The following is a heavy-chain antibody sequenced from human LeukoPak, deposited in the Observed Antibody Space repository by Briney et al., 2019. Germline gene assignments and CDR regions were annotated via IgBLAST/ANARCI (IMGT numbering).Heavy chain of an antibody. CDR3: AKDKGSGSSSFFLYYGMDV. J-gene: IGHJ6*02. CDR2: ISWNSGSI. V-gene: IGHV3-9*01. Sequence: PGGSLRLSCAASGFTFDDYAMHWVRQAPGKGLEWVSGISWNSGSIGYADSVKGRFTISRDNAKNSLYLQMNSLRAEDTALYYCAKDKGSGSSSFFLYYGMDVWGQGTTVTVSS. D-gene: IGHD6-13*01. CDR1: GFTFDDYA.